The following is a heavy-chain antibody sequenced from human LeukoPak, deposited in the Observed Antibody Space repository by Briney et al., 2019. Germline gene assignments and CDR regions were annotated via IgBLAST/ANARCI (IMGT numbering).Heavy chain of an antibody. J-gene: IGHJ4*02. CDR2: INPNSGGT. D-gene: IGHD3-22*01. CDR1: GYSFTGYY. CDR3: ARDRYYYDSSGPGADFDY. Sequence: ASVKVSCKASGYSFTGYYIHWVRQAPGQGLEWMGWINPNSGGTDYPQKFQGRVTMTWDTSISTAYMELTRLRSDDTAVYYCARDRYYYDSSGPGADFDYWGQGTLVTVSS. V-gene: IGHV1-2*02.